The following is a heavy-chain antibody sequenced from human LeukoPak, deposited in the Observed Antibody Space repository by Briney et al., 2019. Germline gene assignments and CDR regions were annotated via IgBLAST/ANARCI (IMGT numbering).Heavy chain of an antibody. D-gene: IGHD2-2*01. CDR1: GYTFTSYA. CDR3: ARSRSCTSCFNGMDV. CDR2: INAGNGNT. V-gene: IGHV1-3*01. J-gene: IGHJ6*02. Sequence: ASVKVSCKASGYTFTSYAMHWVRQAPGQRLEWMGWINAGNGNTKYSQKFQGRVTITRDTSASTAYMELSSLRSEDTAVYYCARSRSCTSCFNGMDVWGQGTTVTVSS.